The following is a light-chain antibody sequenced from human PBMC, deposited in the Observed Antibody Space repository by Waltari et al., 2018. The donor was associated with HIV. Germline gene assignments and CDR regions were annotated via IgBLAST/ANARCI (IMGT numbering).Light chain of an antibody. CDR1: SRDVGAYNL. Sequence: SLTQPASVSGTPGQSTTISCTGPSRDVGAYNLVSWYQQNPGTVPKLMYFEVTKRPSGVSVRFSGARSDNPASLTICWLEAEDEGVDHCCTYTGTRVGFGGETKLTVL. J-gene: IGLJ2*01. V-gene: IGLV2-23*02. CDR3: CTYTGTRVG. CDR2: EVT.